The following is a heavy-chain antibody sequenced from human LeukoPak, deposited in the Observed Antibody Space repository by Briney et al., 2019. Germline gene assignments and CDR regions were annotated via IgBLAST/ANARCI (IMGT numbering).Heavy chain of an antibody. CDR2: IYTGGDT. CDR1: GFTFRSYW. D-gene: IGHD1-1*01. Sequence: QPGGSLRLSCAASGFTFRSYWIHWVRQAPGEGLEWVSVIYTGGDTYYADSVKGRFTISRDTSKNTLYLQMNSLRAEDTAVYYCAREERYYFNYWGQGTLVTVSS. V-gene: IGHV3-53*01. J-gene: IGHJ4*02. CDR3: AREERYYFNY.